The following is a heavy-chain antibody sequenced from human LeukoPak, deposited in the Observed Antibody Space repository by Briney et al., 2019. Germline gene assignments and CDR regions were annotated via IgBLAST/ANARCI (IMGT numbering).Heavy chain of an antibody. CDR2: IKQDGSEK. Sequence: GGSLRLSCAASGFTFSSFWMTWVRQAPGKGLEWVANIKQDGSEKYYVDSVKGRFTISRDNAKNSLYLQMNSLRAEDTAVYYCASPPLIFGVALPGYRGQGTLVTVSS. V-gene: IGHV3-7*01. CDR3: ASPPLIFGVALPGY. CDR1: GFTFSSFW. J-gene: IGHJ4*02. D-gene: IGHD3-3*01.